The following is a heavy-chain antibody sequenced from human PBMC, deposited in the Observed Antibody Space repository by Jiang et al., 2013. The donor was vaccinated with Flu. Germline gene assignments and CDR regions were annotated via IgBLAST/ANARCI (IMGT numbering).Heavy chain of an antibody. CDR2: IYYSGST. CDR3: ASSQGYCSGGSCYSEAHDAFDI. D-gene: IGHD2-15*01. J-gene: IGHJ3*02. CDR1: GGSISSYY. V-gene: IGHV4-59*01. Sequence: GSGLVKPSETLSLTCTVSGGSISSYYWSWIRQPPGKGLEWIGYIYYSGSTNYNPSLKSRVTISVDTSKNQFSLKLSSVTAADTAVYYCASSQGYCSGGSCYSEAHDAFDIWGQGTMVTVSS.